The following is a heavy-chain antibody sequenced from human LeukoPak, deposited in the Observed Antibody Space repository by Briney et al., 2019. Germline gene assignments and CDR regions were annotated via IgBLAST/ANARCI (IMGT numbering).Heavy chain of an antibody. J-gene: IGHJ4*02. CDR1: GFTVSSNY. D-gene: IGHD6-13*01. CDR3: ARVHLGGSSWYTFDY. V-gene: IGHV3-66*01. CDR2: IYSGGST. Sequence: PGGSLRLSCAASGFTVSSNYMSWVRQAPGKGLEWVSVIYSGGSTYYADSVKGRFTISRDNSKNTLYLQMNSLRAEDTAVYYCARVHLGGSSWYTFDYWGQGTLVTVSS.